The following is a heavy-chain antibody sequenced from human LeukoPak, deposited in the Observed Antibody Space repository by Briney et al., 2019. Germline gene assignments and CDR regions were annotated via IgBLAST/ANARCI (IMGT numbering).Heavy chain of an antibody. Sequence: SETLSLTCAVYGGSFSGYYWGWIRQPPGKGLEWIGEINHSGSTSYNPSLKSRVTISVDTSKNQFSLKLSSVTAADTAVYYCARGTMTTVTYYFDYWGQGTLVTVSS. V-gene: IGHV4-34*01. CDR1: GGSFSGYY. CDR3: ARGTMTTVTYYFDY. J-gene: IGHJ4*02. CDR2: INHSGST. D-gene: IGHD4-17*01.